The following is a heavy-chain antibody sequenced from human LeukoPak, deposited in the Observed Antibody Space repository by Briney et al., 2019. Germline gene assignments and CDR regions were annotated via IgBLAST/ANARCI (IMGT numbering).Heavy chain of an antibody. D-gene: IGHD1-26*01. J-gene: IGHJ6*03. CDR3: AVGATTFPYYYYYMDV. CDR1: GGSISSGSYY. Sequence: SETLSLTCTVSGGSISSGSYYWSWIRQPAGKGLEWIGRIYTSGSTNYNPSLKSRVTISVDTSKNQFSLKLSSVTAADTAVYYCAVGATTFPYYYYYMDVWGKGTTVTVSS. V-gene: IGHV4-61*02. CDR2: IYTSGST.